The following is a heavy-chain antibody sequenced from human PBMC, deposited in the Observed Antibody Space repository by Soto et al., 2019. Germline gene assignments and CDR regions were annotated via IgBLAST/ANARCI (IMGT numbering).Heavy chain of an antibody. CDR1: GYTFTGYY. CDR3: ARALDTAMVPPYY. CDR2: INPNSGDT. J-gene: IGHJ4*02. V-gene: IGHV1-2*04. D-gene: IGHD5-18*01. Sequence: ASVKVSCKASGYTFTGYYMHWVRQAPGQGLEWMGWINPNSGDTNYAQKFQGWVTMTRDTSISTAYMELSRLRSDDTAVYYCARALDTAMVPPYYWGQGTLVTVSS.